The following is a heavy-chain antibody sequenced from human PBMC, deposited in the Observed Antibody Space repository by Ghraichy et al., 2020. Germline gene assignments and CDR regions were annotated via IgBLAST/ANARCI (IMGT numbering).Heavy chain of an antibody. J-gene: IGHJ3*02. CDR1: GGSISSSSYY. CDR2: IYYSGST. Sequence: SETLSLICTVSGGSISSSSYYWGWIRQPPGKGLEWIGSIYYSGSTYYNPSLKSRVTISVDTSKNQFSLKLSSVTAADTAVYYCARDGYNREYAFDIWGQGTMVTVSS. V-gene: IGHV4-39*02. CDR3: ARDGYNREYAFDI. D-gene: IGHD5-24*01.